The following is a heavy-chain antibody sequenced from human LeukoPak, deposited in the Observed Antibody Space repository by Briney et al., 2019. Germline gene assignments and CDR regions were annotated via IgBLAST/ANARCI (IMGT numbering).Heavy chain of an antibody. CDR1: GFTFSSYS. J-gene: IGHJ4*02. CDR2: ISSSSSYI. Sequence: GGSLRLSCAASGFTFSSYSMNWVRQAPGKGLEWVSSISSSSSYIYYADSVKGRFTISRDNAKNSLYLHMNSLRAEDTAVYYCARSEYNWNYFDYWGQGTLVTVSS. CDR3: ARSEYNWNYFDY. V-gene: IGHV3-21*01. D-gene: IGHD1-20*01.